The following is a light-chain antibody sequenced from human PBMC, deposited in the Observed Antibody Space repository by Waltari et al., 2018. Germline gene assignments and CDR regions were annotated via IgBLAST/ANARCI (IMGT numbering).Light chain of an antibody. J-gene: IGLJ1*01. Sequence: QSVLTQPPSVSGAPGQRVTISCTWTRSHIGAFHDVHWYQQLPGTAPKLLIYGNIYRPSGVPDRFSGSKSGTSASLAISRLQAEDEADYYCQSYDSSLSAYVFGTGTTVTVL. CDR2: GNI. CDR3: QSYDSSLSAYV. CDR1: RSHIGAFHD. V-gene: IGLV1-40*01.